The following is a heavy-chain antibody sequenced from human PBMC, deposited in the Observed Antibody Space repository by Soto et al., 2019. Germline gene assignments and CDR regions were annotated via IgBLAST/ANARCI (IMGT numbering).Heavy chain of an antibody. CDR3: ARDLYYSSGRYFDHDAFDI. V-gene: IGHV1-18*01. CDR2: ISPHNDRT. CDR1: GYNFTSYG. Sequence: QVQLVQSGADVKKPGASVKVSCKASGYNFTSYGISWVRQAPGQGLEWMGWISPHNDRTKYVRRLQDRGTMTTETPTSTVYMELGSLRSDDTAVYYCARDLYYSSGRYFDHDAFDIWGQGTVVTVSS. J-gene: IGHJ3*02. D-gene: IGHD6-19*01.